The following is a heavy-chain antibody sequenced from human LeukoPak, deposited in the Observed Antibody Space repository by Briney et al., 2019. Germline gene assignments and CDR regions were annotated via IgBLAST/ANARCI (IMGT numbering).Heavy chain of an antibody. Sequence: ASVKVSCRASGYTFTSYGISWVRQAPGQGLEWMGWISAYNGNTNYAQKLQGRVTMTTDTSTSTAYMELRSLRSDDTAVYYCARAEIYGDPLLFDYWGQGTLVTVSS. V-gene: IGHV1-18*04. J-gene: IGHJ4*02. CDR3: ARAEIYGDPLLFDY. CDR1: GYTFTSYG. CDR2: ISAYNGNT. D-gene: IGHD4-17*01.